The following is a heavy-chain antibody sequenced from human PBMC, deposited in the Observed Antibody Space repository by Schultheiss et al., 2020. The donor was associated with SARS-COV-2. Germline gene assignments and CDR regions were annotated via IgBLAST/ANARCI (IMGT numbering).Heavy chain of an antibody. CDR1: GFTFSSYG. Sequence: GESLKISCAASGFTFSSYGMNWVRQAPGKGLEWVSSITSSSSYIYYADSVKGRFTISRDNAKNSLYLQMNSLRAEDTAVYYCARVGGYWYFDLWGRGTLVTVSS. CDR2: ITSSSSYI. V-gene: IGHV3-21*06. CDR3: ARVGGYWYFDL. D-gene: IGHD1-26*01. J-gene: IGHJ2*01.